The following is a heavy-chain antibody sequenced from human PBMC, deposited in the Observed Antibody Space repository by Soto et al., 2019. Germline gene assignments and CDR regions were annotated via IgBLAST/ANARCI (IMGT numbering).Heavy chain of an antibody. CDR1: GFTFSSYS. CDR3: ARVLGQQLDFDY. Sequence: SLRLSCAASGFTFSSYSMNWVRQAPGKGLEWVSSISSSSSYIYYADSVKGRFTISRDNAKNSLYLQMNSLRAEDTAVYYCARVLGQQLDFDYWGQGTLVTVSS. CDR2: ISSSSSYI. D-gene: IGHD6-13*01. V-gene: IGHV3-21*01. J-gene: IGHJ4*02.